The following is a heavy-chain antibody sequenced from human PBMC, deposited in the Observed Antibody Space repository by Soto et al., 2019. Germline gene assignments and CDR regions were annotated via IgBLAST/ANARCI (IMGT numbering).Heavy chain of an antibody. Sequence: QPGGSLRLSCAASGYSISTYWMSWVRQAPGKGLEWVANVKQDGSEEYYVDSVKGRFTISRDNAKNSLYLQMNSLRAEDTAVYYCASQRFCYYYGMYVWGQGTTVTVS. J-gene: IGHJ6*02. D-gene: IGHD3-10*01. V-gene: IGHV3-7*01. CDR1: GYSISTYW. CDR3: ASQRFCYYYGMYV. CDR2: VKQDGSEE.